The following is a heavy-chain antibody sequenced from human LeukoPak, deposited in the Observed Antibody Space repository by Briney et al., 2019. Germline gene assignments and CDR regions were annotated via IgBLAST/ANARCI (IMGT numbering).Heavy chain of an antibody. V-gene: IGHV4-4*02. CDR3: ARRQIFASVRDAFDI. CDR2: IYHSGST. J-gene: IGHJ3*02. D-gene: IGHD2-15*01. Sequence: SGTLSLTCAVSGGSISSSNWWSWVRQPPGKGLEWIGEIYHSGSTNYNPSLKSRVTISVDTSKNQFSLKLNSVTAADTAVYYCARRQIFASVRDAFDIWGQGTMVTVSS. CDR1: GGSISSSNW.